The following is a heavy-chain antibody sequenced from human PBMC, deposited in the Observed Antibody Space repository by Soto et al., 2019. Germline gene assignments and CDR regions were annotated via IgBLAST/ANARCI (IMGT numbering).Heavy chain of an antibody. V-gene: IGHV3-33*01. CDR2: IWYDGSNK. CDR1: GFTFSSYG. Sequence: GGSLRLSCAASGFTFSSYGMHWVRQAPGKGLEWVAVIWYDGSNKYYADSVKGRFTISRDNSKNTPYLQMNSLRAEDTAVYYCARDRDYYGMDVWGQGTTVTVSS. D-gene: IGHD3-10*01. CDR3: ARDRDYYGMDV. J-gene: IGHJ6*02.